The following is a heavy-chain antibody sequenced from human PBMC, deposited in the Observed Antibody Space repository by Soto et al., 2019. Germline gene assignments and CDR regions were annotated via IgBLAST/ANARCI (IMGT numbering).Heavy chain of an antibody. Sequence: QVQLQESGPGLVKPSETLSLTCTVSGGSVSSGSYYWSWIRQPPGKGLEWIGYIYYSGSTNYNPSLKSRVTIAVYTSKNQFSLKLSSVPAADTAVYYCARENIAVAANVDYWGPGNLVTVSS. J-gene: IGHJ4*02. D-gene: IGHD6-19*01. CDR2: IYYSGST. V-gene: IGHV4-61*01. CDR1: GGSVSSGSYY. CDR3: ARENIAVAANVDY.